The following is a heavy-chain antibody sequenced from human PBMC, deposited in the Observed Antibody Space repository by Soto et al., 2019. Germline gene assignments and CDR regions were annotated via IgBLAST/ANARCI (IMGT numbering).Heavy chain of an antibody. CDR2: IYWDDDK. CDR1: GFSLSTSGVG. J-gene: IGHJ4*02. CDR3: AHNQFRWDY. V-gene: IGHV2-5*02. Sequence: QITLKESGPTLVKPTQTLTLTCTFSGFSLSTSGVGVGWIRQPPGKALEWLALIYWDDDKRYRPSLKSRLTIAKDTSKDQVVLTMTNMDPVDTATYDYAHNQFRWDYWGQGTLVTLSS.